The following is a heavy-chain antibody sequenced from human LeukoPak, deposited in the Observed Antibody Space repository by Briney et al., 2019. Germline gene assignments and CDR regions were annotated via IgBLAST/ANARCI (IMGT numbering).Heavy chain of an antibody. J-gene: IGHJ4*02. D-gene: IGHD3-22*01. CDR3: ARGGYYDSSGHSGDY. Sequence: SETLSPTCTVSGGSISSYYWSWIRQPPGKGLEWIGYIYYSGSTNYNPSLKSRVTISVDTSKNQFSLKLSSVTAADTAVYYCARGGYYDSSGHSGDYWGQGTLVTVSS. V-gene: IGHV4-59*01. CDR1: GGSISSYY. CDR2: IYYSGST.